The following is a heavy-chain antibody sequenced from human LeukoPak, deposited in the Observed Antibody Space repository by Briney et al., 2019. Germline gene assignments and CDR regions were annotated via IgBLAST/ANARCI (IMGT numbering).Heavy chain of an antibody. CDR2: ISSSSSYI. D-gene: IGHD1-26*01. CDR3: ARDILGSQTPFDY. V-gene: IGHV3-21*01. J-gene: IGHJ4*02. Sequence: GGSLRLSCAASGFIFSSYGMHWVRQAPGKGLAWVSSISSSSSYIYYADSVKGRFTISRDNARNSLYLQMNSLRAEDTAVYYCARDILGSQTPFDYWGQGTLVTVSS. CDR1: GFIFSSYG.